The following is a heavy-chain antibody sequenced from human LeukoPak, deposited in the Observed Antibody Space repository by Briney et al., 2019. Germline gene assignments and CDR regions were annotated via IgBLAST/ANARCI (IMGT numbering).Heavy chain of an antibody. J-gene: IGHJ6*03. CDR3: ARVDVVVPAAIRYYMDV. V-gene: IGHV3-7*01. CDR1: GFTFTTYW. Sequence: GGSLRLSCAASGFTFTTYWMSWVRQTPGKGLEWVGNIKQDGSDKYYVDSVKGRFTISRDNAKNSLYLQMNSLRAEDTAVYYCARVDVVVPAAIRYYMDVWGKGTTVTVSS. D-gene: IGHD2-2*01. CDR2: IKQDGSDK.